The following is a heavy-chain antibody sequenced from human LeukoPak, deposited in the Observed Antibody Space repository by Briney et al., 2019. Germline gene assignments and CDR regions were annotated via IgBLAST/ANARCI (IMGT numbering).Heavy chain of an antibody. CDR2: IYPGDSDT. D-gene: IGHD2-15*01. J-gene: IGHJ4*02. CDR3: ARLGGPHSPFDN. CDR1: GYSYTSYW. V-gene: IGHV5-51*01. Sequence: GESLKISCKSSGYSYTSYWIGWVRQMPGKGLEWMGIIYPGDSDTGYSRSFQGQVTISAVKSLRTAYLQWRSLKASDTGIYFCARLGGPHSPFDNWGQGTRVIVSS.